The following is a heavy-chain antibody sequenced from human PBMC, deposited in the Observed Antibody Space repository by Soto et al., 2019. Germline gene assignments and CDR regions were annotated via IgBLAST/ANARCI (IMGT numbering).Heavy chain of an antibody. CDR2: ISGTGVHA. V-gene: IGHV3-23*01. Sequence: DVQLLESGGGSVQPWGSLTLFCTASGFTFNNYAMTWVRQAPGKGLEWVSAISGTGVHAYYADSVKGRFTISRDNSKNTLYLQMNSLRDEDTARYYCAKDPNGDYDDFDSWGQGTLVTVSS. J-gene: IGHJ4*02. D-gene: IGHD4-17*01. CDR3: AKDPNGDYDDFDS. CDR1: GFTFNNYA.